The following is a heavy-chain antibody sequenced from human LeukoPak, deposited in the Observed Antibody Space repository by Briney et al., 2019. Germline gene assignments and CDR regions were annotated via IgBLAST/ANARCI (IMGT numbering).Heavy chain of an antibody. J-gene: IGHJ4*02. CDR1: GGSISTYY. CDR2: IYYSETT. CDR3: ARDIWAAAGTGYFDY. Sequence: SETLSLTCTVSGGSISTYYWSWIRQPPGKGLEWIGYIYYSETTNYNPSLKSRVTISVDTSKNQFSLELSSVTAADTAVYYCARDIWAAAGTGYFDYWGQGTLVTVSS. V-gene: IGHV4-59*12. D-gene: IGHD6-13*01.